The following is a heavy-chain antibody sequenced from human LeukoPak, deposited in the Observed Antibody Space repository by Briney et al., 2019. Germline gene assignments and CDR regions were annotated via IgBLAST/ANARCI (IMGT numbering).Heavy chain of an antibody. Sequence: GGSLRLSCAASGFTFSTYTMNWVRQAPGKGLEWVSGIYGSGGASFYADSVKGRFTISRDNSQNTVFLQMDSLRDEDTALYYCAKDLRRDGIWDIDYWGQGTLVTVSS. V-gene: IGHV3-23*01. CDR3: AKDLRRDGIWDIDY. CDR2: IYGSGGAS. D-gene: IGHD1-14*01. J-gene: IGHJ4*02. CDR1: GFTFSTYT.